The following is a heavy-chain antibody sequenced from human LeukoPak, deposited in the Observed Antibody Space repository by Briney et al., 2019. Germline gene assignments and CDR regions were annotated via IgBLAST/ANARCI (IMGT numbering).Heavy chain of an antibody. CDR2: ISDDETYT. J-gene: IGHJ4*02. D-gene: IGHD3-10*02. Sequence: GASLRLSGSASGLTFISSAMHSVRHPPGNGLEWVTAISDDETYTFHADSVKGRFTISRDNSKNTLYLEMNSLRVEGTAIYYCTRGMLRHPPDYWGQGMLVTVSS. V-gene: IGHV3-30-3*01. CDR1: GLTFISSA. CDR3: TRGMLRHPPDY.